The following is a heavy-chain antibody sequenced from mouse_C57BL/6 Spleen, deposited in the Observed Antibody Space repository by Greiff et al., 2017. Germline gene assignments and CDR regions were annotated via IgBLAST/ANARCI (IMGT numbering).Heavy chain of an antibody. CDR3: ARSSWGPWFAY. CDR1: GYAFSSSW. Sequence: VQLQQSGPELVKPGASVKISCKASGYAFSSSWMNWVKQRPGKGLEWIGMIHPNSGSTNYNEKFKSKATLTVDKSSSTAYMQLSSLTSEDSAVYYCARSSWGPWFAYWGQGTLVTVSA. V-gene: IGHV1-64*01. J-gene: IGHJ3*01. CDR2: IHPNSGST.